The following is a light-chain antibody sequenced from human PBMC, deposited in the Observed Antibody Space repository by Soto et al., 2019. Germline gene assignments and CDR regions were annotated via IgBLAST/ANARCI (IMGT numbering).Light chain of an antibody. CDR1: NIGSKS. CDR3: XXXXXXXXYV. V-gene: IGLV3-21*01. J-gene: IGLJ1*01. CDR2: YDS. Sequence: SYELTQPPSVSVAPGKTAKITCGGTNIGSKSVHWYQQKPGQAPVLVIYYDSDRPSGIPERFSGSNSGNTATLTISGVEAXXXXXXXXXXXXXXXXYVFGTGT.